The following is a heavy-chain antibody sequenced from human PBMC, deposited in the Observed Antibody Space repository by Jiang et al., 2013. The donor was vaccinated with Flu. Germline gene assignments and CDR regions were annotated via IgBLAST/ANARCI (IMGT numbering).Heavy chain of an antibody. CDR2: ISGYDGST. V-gene: IGHV3-23*01. Sequence: SDISGYDGSTYYANSVKGRFTISRDNSKNTLYLQMNSLRAEDTAVYYCAKGFMAVGGTMILDYWGQGTLVTVSS. CDR3: AKGFMAVGGTMILDY. J-gene: IGHJ4*02. D-gene: IGHD1-26*01.